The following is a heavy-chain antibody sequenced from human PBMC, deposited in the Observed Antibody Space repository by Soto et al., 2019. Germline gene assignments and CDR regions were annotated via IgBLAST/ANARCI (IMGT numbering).Heavy chain of an antibody. J-gene: IGHJ6*02. Sequence: ALRLSFEAAGFTLSSYAMHWVRQAPGKGLEWVAVISYDGSNKYYADSVKGRFTISRDNSKNTLYLQMNSLRAEDTAVYYCASRGGSGYYYYYYGMDVWGQGTTGTVSS. CDR2: ISYDGSNK. CDR1: GFTLSSYA. D-gene: IGHD3-22*01. V-gene: IGHV3-30-3*01. CDR3: ASRGGSGYYYYYYGMDV.